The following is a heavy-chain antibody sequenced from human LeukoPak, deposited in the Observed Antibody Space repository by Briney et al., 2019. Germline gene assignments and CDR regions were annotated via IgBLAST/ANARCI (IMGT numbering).Heavy chain of an antibody. Sequence: SETLSLTCTVSGGSVRSSIYYWGCIRQPPGKGLEWIGCVHYNGSTCYNPSLGGRVIMSIDTSKNQFSLKLTSVTAADTAMYYCARDRGVPRPYYFDQWGQGTLVTVSS. J-gene: IGHJ4*02. CDR2: VHYNGST. CDR3: ARDRGVPRPYYFDQ. V-gene: IGHV4-39*07. D-gene: IGHD3-10*01. CDR1: GGSVRSSIYY.